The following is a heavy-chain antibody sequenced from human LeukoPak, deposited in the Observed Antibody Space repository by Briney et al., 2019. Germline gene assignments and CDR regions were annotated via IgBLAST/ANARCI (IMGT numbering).Heavy chain of an antibody. Sequence: GGSLRLSCAASGFTFSDNYMSWIRQAPGKGLEWASYISSSGNTTYNADSVKGRFSITRDNAKNSLYLQMNSLRAEDTAVYYCARVRFTRLYGSGSRFRAPIDVWGKGTTVTVSS. J-gene: IGHJ6*04. V-gene: IGHV3-11*04. CDR1: GFTFSDNY. D-gene: IGHD3-10*01. CDR2: ISSSGNTT. CDR3: ARVRFTRLYGSGSRFRAPIDV.